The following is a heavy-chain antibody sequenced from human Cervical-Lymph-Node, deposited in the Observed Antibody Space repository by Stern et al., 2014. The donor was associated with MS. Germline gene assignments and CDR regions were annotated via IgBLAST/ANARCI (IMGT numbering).Heavy chain of an antibody. CDR3: AREGYSSSWTFDY. CDR1: GGTFSSYA. CDR2: IIPIFGTA. V-gene: IGHV1-69*01. J-gene: IGHJ4*02. Sequence: VQLVESGAEVKKPGASVKVSCKASGGTFSSYAISWVRQAPGQGLEWMGGIIPIFGTANCAQKFQGRVTITADESTSTAYMELSSLRSEDTAVYYCAREGYSSSWTFDYWGQGTLVTVSS. D-gene: IGHD6-13*01.